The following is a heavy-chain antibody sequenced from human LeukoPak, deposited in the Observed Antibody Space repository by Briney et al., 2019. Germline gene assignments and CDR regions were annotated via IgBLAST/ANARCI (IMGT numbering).Heavy chain of an antibody. CDR3: AREGHSSSWYVRYYYYGMDV. CDR1: GFTFSSYW. V-gene: IGHV3-7*04. Sequence: GGSLRLSCAASGFTFSSYWMSWVRQAPGKGLEWVANIKQDGSEKYYVDSVKGRFTTSRDNAKNSLYLQMNSLRAEDTAVYYCAREGHSSSWYVRYYYYGMDVWGQGTTVTVSS. D-gene: IGHD6-13*01. CDR2: IKQDGSEK. J-gene: IGHJ6*02.